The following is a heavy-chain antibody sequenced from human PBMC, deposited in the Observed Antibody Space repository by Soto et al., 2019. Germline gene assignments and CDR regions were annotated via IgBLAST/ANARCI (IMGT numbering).Heavy chain of an antibody. CDR1: GYSFTRYW. Sequence: PGESLKISCKGSGYSFTRYWIGWVRQMPGKGLEWMGIIYPGDSDTRYSPSFPGQVNISADKTISTAYLQWSDLKASDTAIYYCARHAYFGYWGQGTLVTVSS. CDR3: ARHAYFGY. CDR2: IYPGDSDT. V-gene: IGHV5-51*01. J-gene: IGHJ4*02.